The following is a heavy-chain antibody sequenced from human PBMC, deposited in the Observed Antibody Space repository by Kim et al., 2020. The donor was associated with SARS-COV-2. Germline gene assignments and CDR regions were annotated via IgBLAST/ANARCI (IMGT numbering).Heavy chain of an antibody. CDR1: GGSIRTGY. CDR2: IHYSGTT. CDR3: AAIGPGGAWFDS. D-gene: IGHD3-16*01. Sequence: SETLSLTCTASGGSIRTGYCSWLRQSPGKGLEHIGYIHYSGTTNYNPSLKSRITLSVDASKNQFSLRLTSVTAADTAVYYCAAIGPGGAWFDSWGQGIL. V-gene: IGHV4-59*08. J-gene: IGHJ5*01.